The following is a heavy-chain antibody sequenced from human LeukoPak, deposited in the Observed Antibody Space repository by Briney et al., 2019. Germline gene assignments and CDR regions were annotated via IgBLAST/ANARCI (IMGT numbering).Heavy chain of an antibody. CDR2: IYYSGST. Sequence: PSETLSLTCTVSGGSISSYYWSWIRQPPGKGLEWIGYIYYSGSTYYNPSLKSRVTISVDTSKNQFSLKLSSVTAADTAVYYCAREQEGYCSGGSCLNWFDPWGQGTLVTVSS. CDR1: GGSISSYY. V-gene: IGHV4-59*12. CDR3: AREQEGYCSGGSCLNWFDP. D-gene: IGHD2-15*01. J-gene: IGHJ5*02.